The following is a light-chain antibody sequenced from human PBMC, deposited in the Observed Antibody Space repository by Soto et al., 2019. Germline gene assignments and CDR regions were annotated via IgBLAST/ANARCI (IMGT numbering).Light chain of an antibody. V-gene: IGKV1-5*01. CDR1: QSFAGW. CDR2: DAS. Sequence: DIQMSQSPSILSASVGDTVTITCRASQSFAGWLAWYQQKPGKAPTLLIYDASALPRGVPSRFSGSGSGTEFTLTISSLQPDDFATYYCQQYETYSGTFGQGTKVDIK. J-gene: IGKJ1*01. CDR3: QQYETYSGT.